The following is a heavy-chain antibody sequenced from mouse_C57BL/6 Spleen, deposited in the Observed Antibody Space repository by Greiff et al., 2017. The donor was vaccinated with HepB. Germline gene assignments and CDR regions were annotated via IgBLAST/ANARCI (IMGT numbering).Heavy chain of an antibody. D-gene: IGHD2-4*01. J-gene: IGHJ3*01. V-gene: IGHV1-26*01. CDR2: INPNNGGT. CDR3: ARRGIYYDYDGFAY. Sequence: VQLKESGPELVKPGASVKISCKASGYTFTDYYMNWVKQSHGKSLEWIGDINPNNGGTSYNQKFKGKATLTVDKSSGTAYMELRSLTSEDSAVYYCARRGIYYDYDGFAYWGQGTLVTVSA. CDR1: GYTFTDYY.